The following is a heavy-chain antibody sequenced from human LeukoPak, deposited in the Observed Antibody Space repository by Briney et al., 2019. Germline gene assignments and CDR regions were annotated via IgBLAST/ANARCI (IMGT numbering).Heavy chain of an antibody. D-gene: IGHD3-22*01. Sequence: PGGSLRLSCAASGLTFSNYYMTWIRQAPGKGLEWVAYISSSGSTIYSADSVKGRFTVSRYNAKNSLFLHMNSLRAEDTAIYYCTIQITMIVVVPYFDYWGQGTMVTVSS. V-gene: IGHV3-11*04. CDR1: GLTFSNYY. CDR3: TIQITMIVVVPYFDY. CDR2: ISSSGSTI. J-gene: IGHJ4*02.